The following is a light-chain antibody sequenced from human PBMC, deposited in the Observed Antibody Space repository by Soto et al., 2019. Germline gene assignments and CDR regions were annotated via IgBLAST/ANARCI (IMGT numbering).Light chain of an antibody. J-gene: IGLJ2*01. CDR3: QTWGTGTYVV. CDR2: LNSDGSH. Sequence: QLVLTQSPSASASRGASVKLTCTLSSGHSSYAIAWHQQQPEKGPRYLMKLNSDGSHSKGDGIPDRFSGSSSGAERYLTISSLQSEDEADSYCQTWGTGTYVVFGGGTKLTVL. V-gene: IGLV4-69*01. CDR1: SGHSSYA.